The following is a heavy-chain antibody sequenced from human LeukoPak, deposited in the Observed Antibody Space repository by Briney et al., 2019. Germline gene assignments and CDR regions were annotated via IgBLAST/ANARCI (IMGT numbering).Heavy chain of an antibody. CDR3: ARGNWYFDL. Sequence: GGSLRLSCAASGFSFSSYWMHWVRQAPGKGLVWVSRLSPDGSNSFYADSVKGRFTISRDNAKNTLYLQTNSLRAEDTAVYYCARGNWYFDLWGRGTLVTVSS. J-gene: IGHJ2*01. V-gene: IGHV3-74*01. CDR2: LSPDGSNS. CDR1: GFSFSSYW.